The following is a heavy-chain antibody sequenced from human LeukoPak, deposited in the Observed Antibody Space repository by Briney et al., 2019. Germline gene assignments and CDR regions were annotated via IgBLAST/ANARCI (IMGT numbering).Heavy chain of an antibody. J-gene: IGHJ4*02. D-gene: IGHD1-26*01. CDR2: MNPNSGNT. CDR3: AGTLVGATGSDY. Sequence: ASVKVSCKASGYTFTSYDINWVRQATGQGLEWMGWMNPNSGNTGYAQKFQGRVTMTRNTSISTAYMELSSLRSEDTAVYYCAGTLVGATGSDYWGQGALVTVSS. V-gene: IGHV1-8*01. CDR1: GYTFTSYD.